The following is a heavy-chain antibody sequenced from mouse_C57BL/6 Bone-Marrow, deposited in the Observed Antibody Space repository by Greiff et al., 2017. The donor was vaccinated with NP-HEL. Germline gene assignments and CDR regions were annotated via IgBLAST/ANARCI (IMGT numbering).Heavy chain of an antibody. CDR3: ARRWYYDGYYGGYFDV. CDR1: GYTFTSYW. V-gene: IGHV1-72*01. D-gene: IGHD2-3*01. J-gene: IGHJ1*03. CDR2: IDPNSGGT. Sequence: QVQLKQPGAELVKPGASVKLSCKASGYTFTSYWMHWVKQRPGRGLEWIGRIDPNSGGTKYNEKFKSKATLTVDKPSSTAYMQLSSLTSEDSAVYYCARRWYYDGYYGGYFDVWGTGTTVTVSS.